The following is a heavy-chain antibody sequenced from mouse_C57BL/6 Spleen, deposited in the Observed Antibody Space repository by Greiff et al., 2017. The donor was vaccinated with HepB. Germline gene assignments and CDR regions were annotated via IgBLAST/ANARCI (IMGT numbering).Heavy chain of an antibody. D-gene: IGHD1-1*01. J-gene: IGHJ2*01. V-gene: IGHV1-59*01. CDR1: GYTFTSYW. Sequence: VQLQQPGAELVRPGTSVKLSCKASGYTFTSYWMHWVKQRPGQGLEWIGVIDPSDSYTNYNQKFKGKATLTVDTSSSTAYMQLSSLTSEDSAVYYCARYTTVVATDYWGQGTTLTGSS. CDR2: IDPSDSYT. CDR3: ARYTTVVATDY.